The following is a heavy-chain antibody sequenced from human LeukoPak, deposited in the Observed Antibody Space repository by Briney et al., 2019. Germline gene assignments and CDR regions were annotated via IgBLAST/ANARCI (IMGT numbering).Heavy chain of an antibody. D-gene: IGHD5-24*01. V-gene: IGHV1-18*01. Sequence: ASVKVSCKASGYTFTSSGISWVRQAPGQGLEWMGWISAYNGNTNYAQKLQGRVTMTTDTSTSTAYMELRSLRSDDTAVYYCARRDDYYYYMDVWGKGTTVTVSS. CDR3: ARRDDYYYYMDV. CDR2: ISAYNGNT. CDR1: GYTFTSSG. J-gene: IGHJ6*03.